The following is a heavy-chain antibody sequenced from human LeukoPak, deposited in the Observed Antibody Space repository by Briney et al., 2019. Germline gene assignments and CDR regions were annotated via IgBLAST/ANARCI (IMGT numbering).Heavy chain of an antibody. CDR3: RCQGDYSYGMVV. J-gene: IGHJ6*02. D-gene: IGHD2-15*01. V-gene: IGHV3-30*03. Sequence: GGSLKLSCAASGFTFSSYGMHWVRQAPGKGLEWVAIISYDGSRKYYADSVKGRFTISRDDSKDTLYLQMNSLRVEDTAIYYCRCQGDYSYGMVVWGQGTTVAVSS. CDR1: GFTFSSYG. CDR2: ISYDGSRK.